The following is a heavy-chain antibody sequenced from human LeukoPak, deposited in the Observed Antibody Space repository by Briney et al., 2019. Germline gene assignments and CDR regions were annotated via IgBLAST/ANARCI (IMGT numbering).Heavy chain of an antibody. J-gene: IGHJ4*02. CDR2: ISSYNCDR. CDR3: AREPQQMVRSDNYFDS. D-gene: IGHD6-13*01. Sequence: ASVRVSCKTSGYTFTNYGLTWVRPAPGQGLECVGLISSYNCDRKYAQKFQGRVTMTTDTSTNTGYMELRSLRSDDTAVYYCAREPQQMVRSDNYFDSWGKGTLVIVSS. V-gene: IGHV1-18*01. CDR1: GYTFTNYG.